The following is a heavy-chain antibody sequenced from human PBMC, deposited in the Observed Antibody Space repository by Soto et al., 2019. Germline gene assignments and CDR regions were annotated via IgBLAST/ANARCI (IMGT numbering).Heavy chain of an antibody. V-gene: IGHV4-39*01. D-gene: IGHD4-17*01. J-gene: IGHJ6*02. Sequence: SETLSLTCTVSGGSISSSIYYWGGIRHPPGKGLEWIGSIYYSGSTYYNPSLKSRVTISVDTSKNQFSLKLSSVTAADTAVYYCASQPTVTTHYYYGMDVWGQGTTVTVSS. CDR3: ASQPTVTTHYYYGMDV. CDR2: IYYSGST. CDR1: GGSISSSIYY.